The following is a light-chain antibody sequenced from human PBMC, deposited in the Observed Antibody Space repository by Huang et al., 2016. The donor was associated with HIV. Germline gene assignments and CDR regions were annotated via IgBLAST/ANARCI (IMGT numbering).Light chain of an antibody. Sequence: DIVMTQSPDSLAVSLGERAAINCKSSQSLLYRSNNKNYVAWYQQKPGQPPKLLIYWASTRESGVPDRLSGSGSGTDFTLTISSLQAADVAVYYCQQYYNTPFTFGPGTKVDIK. CDR2: WAS. CDR1: QSLLYRSNNKNY. V-gene: IGKV4-1*01. J-gene: IGKJ3*01. CDR3: QQYYNTPFT.